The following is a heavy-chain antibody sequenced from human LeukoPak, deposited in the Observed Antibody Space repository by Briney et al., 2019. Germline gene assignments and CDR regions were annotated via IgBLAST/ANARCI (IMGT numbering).Heavy chain of an antibody. V-gene: IGHV4-61*02. CDR1: GDSISSGSYY. Sequence: SQTLSLTCTVSGDSISSGSYYWGWIRQPGGKGLEWIGRIYSSGSTNYNPSLKSRVTISLDTSKNQFSLKLYSVTAADTAVYYCARIPGRGMAAAGHYWGQGTLVTVSS. J-gene: IGHJ4*02. CDR3: ARIPGRGMAAAGHY. CDR2: IYSSGST. D-gene: IGHD6-13*01.